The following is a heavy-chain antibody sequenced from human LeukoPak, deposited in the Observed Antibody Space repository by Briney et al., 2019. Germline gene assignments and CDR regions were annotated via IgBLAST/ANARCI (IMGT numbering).Heavy chain of an antibody. CDR3: ARDIGYYDFWSGYYDY. CDR1: GGSISSYY. V-gene: IGHV4-4*07. D-gene: IGHD3-3*01. CDR2: IYTSGST. J-gene: IGHJ4*02. Sequence: PSETLSLTCTVSGGSISSYYWSWIRQPAGKGLEWIGRIYTSGSTNYNPSLKSRVTMSVDTSNNQFSLKLSSVTAADTAVYYCARDIGYYDFWSGYYDYWGQGTLVTVSS.